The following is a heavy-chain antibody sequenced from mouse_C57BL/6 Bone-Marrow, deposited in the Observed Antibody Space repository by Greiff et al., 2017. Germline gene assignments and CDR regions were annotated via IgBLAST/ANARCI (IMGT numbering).Heavy chain of an antibody. CDR3: ARCYYYGSSYYYAMDY. Sequence: VQLQQSGPGLVQPSQSLSITCPVSGFSLTSYGVHWVRQSPGKGLEWLGVIWSGGSTDYNAAFISRLSISKDNSKSQVFFKMNSLQAYDTAIYYCARCYYYGSSYYYAMDYWGQGTSVTVSS. D-gene: IGHD1-1*01. V-gene: IGHV2-2*01. CDR2: IWSGGST. CDR1: GFSLTSYG. J-gene: IGHJ4*01.